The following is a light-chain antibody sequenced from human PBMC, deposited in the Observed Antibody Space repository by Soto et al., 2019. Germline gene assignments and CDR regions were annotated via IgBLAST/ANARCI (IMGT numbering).Light chain of an antibody. J-gene: IGLJ1*01. CDR2: DVS. V-gene: IGLV2-11*01. CDR3: CVYAVTVYV. Sequence: QSALTQPRSVSGSPGQSVTISCTGTSSDVGTYDFVSWYQQHPGKAPRLMIFDVSERPSGVPDRFSGSKSGNTASLTISGLQDEDEADYYCCVYAVTVYVFGTGTKVTVL. CDR1: SSDVGTYDF.